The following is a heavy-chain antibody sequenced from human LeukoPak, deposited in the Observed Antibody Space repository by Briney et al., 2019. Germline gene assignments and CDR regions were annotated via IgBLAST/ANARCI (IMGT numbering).Heavy chain of an antibody. D-gene: IGHD3-3*01. V-gene: IGHV3-21*01. Sequence: PGGSLRLSCAASGFTFNAFGMNWVRQAPGKGLEWVSSISSSSSYIYYADSVKGRFTISRDNAKNSLYLQMNSLRAEDTAVYYCARGGQWLRFLSYFDYWGQGTLVTVSS. CDR1: GFTFNAFG. CDR2: ISSSSSYI. J-gene: IGHJ4*02. CDR3: ARGGQWLRFLSYFDY.